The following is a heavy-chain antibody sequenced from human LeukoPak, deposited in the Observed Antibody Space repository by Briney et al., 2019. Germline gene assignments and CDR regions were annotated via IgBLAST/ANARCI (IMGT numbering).Heavy chain of an antibody. CDR3: ARGGGYSFYYYYMDV. CDR2: IYHSGST. D-gene: IGHD5-18*01. Sequence: SETLSLTCTVSGYSISSGYYWGWIRQPPGKGLEWIGSIYHSGSTDYNPSLKSRVTMSIDTSKNQFSLKLSSVTAADTAVYYCARGGGYSFYYYYMDVWGKGTTVTVSS. V-gene: IGHV4-38-2*02. J-gene: IGHJ6*03. CDR1: GYSISSGYY.